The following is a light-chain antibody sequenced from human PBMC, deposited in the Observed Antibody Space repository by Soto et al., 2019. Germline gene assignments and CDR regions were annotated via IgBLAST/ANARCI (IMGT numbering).Light chain of an antibody. CDR3: NSYTLSKTVI. V-gene: IGLV2-14*01. J-gene: IGLJ2*01. CDR1: SVDVGAHDF. CDR2: EVT. Sequence: QSALTQLASVSGSPGQSITISCSGTSVDVGAHDFVSWYQHHPDKAPKVIIFEVTKRPSGVSDRFSGSKTGNTASLTISGLQAEDEADYYCNSYTLSKTVIFGGGTKLTVL.